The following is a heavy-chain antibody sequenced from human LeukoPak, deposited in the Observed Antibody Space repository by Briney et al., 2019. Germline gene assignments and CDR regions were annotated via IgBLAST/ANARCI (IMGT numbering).Heavy chain of an antibody. D-gene: IGHD3-10*01. J-gene: IGHJ6*03. V-gene: IGHV4-61*02. CDR2: IYTSGST. Sequence: PSETLSLTCTVSGGSISSSSYYWSWIRQPTGKGLEWIGRIYTSGSTNYNPSLKSRVTISVDTSKNQFSLKLSSVTAADTAVYYCARDSKRFDYYGSGLDYMDVWGKGTTVTISS. CDR1: GGSISSSSYY. CDR3: ARDSKRFDYYGSGLDYMDV.